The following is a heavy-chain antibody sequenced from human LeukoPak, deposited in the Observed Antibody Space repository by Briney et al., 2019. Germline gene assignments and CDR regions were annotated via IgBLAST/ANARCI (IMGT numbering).Heavy chain of an antibody. CDR2: ISSSGSTM. J-gene: IGHJ6*04. CDR1: GFTFSSYE. D-gene: IGHD3-10*02. V-gene: IGHV3-48*03. CDR3: AELGITMIGGV. Sequence: PGGSLRLACAASGFTFSSYEMKWVRQARGKGLGWVSYISSSGSTMYYADSVKGRFTISRDNAKNSLYLQMNSLRAEDTAVYYCAELGITMIGGVWGKGTTVTISS.